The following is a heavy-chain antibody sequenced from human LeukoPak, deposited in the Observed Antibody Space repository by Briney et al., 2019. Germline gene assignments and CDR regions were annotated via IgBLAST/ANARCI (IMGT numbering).Heavy chain of an antibody. CDR1: GYTLTSYQ. Sequence: GASVKVSCKAFGYTLTSYQMHWVRQAPGQGLEWMGIINPSGGTTTYAQKLQGRVTMTTDTSTSTAYMELRSLRSDDTAVYYCARDRALYSSSGYSDYWGQGTLVTVSS. CDR3: ARDRALYSSSGYSDY. D-gene: IGHD6-13*01. V-gene: IGHV1-46*01. J-gene: IGHJ4*02. CDR2: INPSGGTT.